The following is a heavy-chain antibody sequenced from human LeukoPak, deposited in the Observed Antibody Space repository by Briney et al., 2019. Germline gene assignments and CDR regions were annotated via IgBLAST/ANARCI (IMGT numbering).Heavy chain of an antibody. Sequence: ASVKVSCKASGYTFSGYYMHWLRQAPGQGLEWMGWINPNSGGTNYAQKFQGRVTMTRDTSISTAYMELSRLRSDDTAVYYCARPGVTPRYYYGMDVWGQGTTVTVSS. CDR2: INPNSGGT. V-gene: IGHV1-2*02. D-gene: IGHD2-21*02. J-gene: IGHJ6*02. CDR1: GYTFSGYY. CDR3: ARPGVTPRYYYGMDV.